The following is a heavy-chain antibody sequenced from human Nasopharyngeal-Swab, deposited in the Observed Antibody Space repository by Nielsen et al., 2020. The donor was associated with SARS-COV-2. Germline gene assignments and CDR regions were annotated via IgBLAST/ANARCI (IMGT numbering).Heavy chain of an antibody. CDR2: ICYDGSNK. Sequence: ACQAPGKGLEWVAVICYDGSNKYYADSVKGRFTISRDNSKNTLYLQMNSLRAEDTAVYYCARGVRYNWNPDAFDIWGQGTMVTVSS. J-gene: IGHJ3*02. V-gene: IGHV3-33*01. D-gene: IGHD1-1*01. CDR3: ARGVRYNWNPDAFDI.